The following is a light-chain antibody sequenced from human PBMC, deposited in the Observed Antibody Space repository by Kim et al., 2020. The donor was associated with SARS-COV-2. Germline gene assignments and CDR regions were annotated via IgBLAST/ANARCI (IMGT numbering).Light chain of an antibody. V-gene: IGLV1-47*01. Sequence: ELTQPPSVSGTPGQSITISCSGTFSNIGSNYVHWYQQVPGTAPKLPTQANNQRPSGVPDRFSDSKSGTSASLAISGLRSEDEADYYCATWDDSLRRPLFGGGTQLTVL. J-gene: IGLJ2*01. CDR1: FSNIGSNY. CDR3: ATWDDSLRRPL. CDR2: ANN.